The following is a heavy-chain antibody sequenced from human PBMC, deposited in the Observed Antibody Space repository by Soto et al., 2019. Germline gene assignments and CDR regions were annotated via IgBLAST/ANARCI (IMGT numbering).Heavy chain of an antibody. J-gene: IGHJ4*02. CDR1: GFTFSSYS. V-gene: IGHV3-48*04. Sequence: GGSLRLSCAASGFTFSSYSMNWVRQAPGKGLEWVSYISSSSNTIYYADSVKGRFTISRDNAKNSLYLQMNSLRAEDTAVYYCARGPYDYVWGSNPPHFDYWGQGTLVTVSS. D-gene: IGHD3-16*02. CDR2: ISSSSNTI. CDR3: ARGPYDYVWGSNPPHFDY.